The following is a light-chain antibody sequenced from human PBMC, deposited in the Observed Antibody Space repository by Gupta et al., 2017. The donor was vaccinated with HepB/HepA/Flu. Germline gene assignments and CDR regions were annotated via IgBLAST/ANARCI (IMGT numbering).Light chain of an antibody. CDR3: NSRDSSGNHLV. Sequence: SSELTQDPAVSVALGQTVRFPFQGDSLRSYYASWYQQKPGQAPVFVIYGKNNRPSGIPDRFSGSSSGNTASLTITGAQAEDEADYYCNSRDSSGNHLVFGAGTKLTVL. J-gene: IGLJ2*01. CDR2: GKN. V-gene: IGLV3-19*01. CDR1: SLRSYY.